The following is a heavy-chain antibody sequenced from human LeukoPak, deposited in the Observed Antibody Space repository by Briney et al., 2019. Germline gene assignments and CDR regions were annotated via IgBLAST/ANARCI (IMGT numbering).Heavy chain of an antibody. D-gene: IGHD3-3*01. CDR2: ISYSGST. V-gene: IGHV4-59*01. CDR1: GASISSYY. J-gene: IGHJ4*02. CDR3: ARGVPEYYDFWSGYFYYFDY. Sequence: SETLSLTCTVSGASISSYYWSWIRQPPGKGLEWIGYISYSGSTNYNPSLKSRVTISVDTSKNQFSLKLTSVTAADTAVYYCARGVPEYYDFWSGYFYYFDYWGQGTLVTVSS.